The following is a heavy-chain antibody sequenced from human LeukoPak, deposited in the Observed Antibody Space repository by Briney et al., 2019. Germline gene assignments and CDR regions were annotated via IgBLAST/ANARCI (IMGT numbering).Heavy chain of an antibody. D-gene: IGHD3-16*02. CDR3: ARVHKAMITFGGVIVINPLCDY. CDR1: GGSFSGYY. CDR2: IHHSGRT. V-gene: IGHV4-34*01. Sequence: SETLSLTCAVYGGSFSGYYWSWIRQPPGKGLEWIGEIHHSGRTNYKPSLKSRDTISVDTSKNQFPLKLSSVTAADTAVYYCARVHKAMITFGGVIVINPLCDYWGQGTLVTVSS. J-gene: IGHJ4*02.